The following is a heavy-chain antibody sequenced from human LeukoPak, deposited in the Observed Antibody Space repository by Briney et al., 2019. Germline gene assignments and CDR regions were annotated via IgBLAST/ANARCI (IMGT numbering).Heavy chain of an antibody. CDR2: IWYDGSNK. CDR1: GFTFSSYG. V-gene: IGHV3-33*01. Sequence: GRSLRLSCAASGFTFSSYGMHWVRQAPGKGLEWVAVIWYDGSNKYYADPVKGRFTISRDNSKNTLYLQMNSLRAEDTAVYYCARGPTRVTSYYYYGMDVWGQGTTVTVSS. CDR3: ARGPTRVTSYYYYGMDV. D-gene: IGHD2-21*02. J-gene: IGHJ6*02.